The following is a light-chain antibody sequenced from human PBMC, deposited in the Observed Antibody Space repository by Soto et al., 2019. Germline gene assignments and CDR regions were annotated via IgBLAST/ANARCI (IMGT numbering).Light chain of an antibody. J-gene: IGLJ2*01. CDR2: VNSDGSH. CDR1: SGYSSYA. V-gene: IGLV4-69*01. CDR3: QTWGTGTVI. Sequence: QLVLTQSPSASASLGASVKLTCTLSSGYSSYAIAWHQQQPEKGPRYLKKVNSDGSHHTGDGVPDRFSASSSGAERYLTISSLQAKDEADYYCQTWGTGTVIFGGGTKLTVL.